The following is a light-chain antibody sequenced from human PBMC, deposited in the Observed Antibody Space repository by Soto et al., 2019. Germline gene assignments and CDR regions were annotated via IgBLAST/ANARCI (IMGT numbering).Light chain of an antibody. V-gene: IGLV2-14*03. CDR2: DVS. J-gene: IGLJ2*01. Sequence: QSALTQPASVSGSPGQSITISCTGTSSDVGGYNYVCWYQQYPGKAPKVVIYDVSKRPSGVSNRFSGSKSGNTASLTISGLQVEDEADYYCSSYTSSSTRVVFGGGTKVTVL. CDR3: SSYTSSSTRVV. CDR1: SSDVGGYNY.